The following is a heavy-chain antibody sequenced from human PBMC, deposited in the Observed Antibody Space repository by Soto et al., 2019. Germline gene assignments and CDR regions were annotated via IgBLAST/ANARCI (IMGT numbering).Heavy chain of an antibody. CDR1: GRIFSSFP. CDR2: VISASGSV. CDR3: ARVGSRDAYNYVLDQ. J-gene: IGHJ1*01. V-gene: IGHV1-69*06. D-gene: IGHD5-18*01. Sequence: QVQGGQSGAEVKEPGSSGKISCKASGRIFSSFPTSWVRPVPGQGLEWVGGVISASGSVTYAPKFQGRVTMTAVNSAGIGYMELTSLTSEDTAIYYCARVGSRDAYNYVLDQWGPGTMVTVSS.